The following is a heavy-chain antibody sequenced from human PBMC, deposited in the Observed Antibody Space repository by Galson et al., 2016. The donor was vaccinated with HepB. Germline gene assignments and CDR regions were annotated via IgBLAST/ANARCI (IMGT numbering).Heavy chain of an antibody. CDR3: ARDPDPGDYDRRHYYYGMDV. V-gene: IGHV4-59*01. Sequence: TLSLTCTVSGGSISSFYWSWIRQTPGKRLEWIGYIYDSGSTNYNPSLKSRVPISIDTSKNQFSLKLSSVTAADTAVYYCARDPDPGDYDRRHYYYGMDVWGQGTTVTVSS. D-gene: IGHD4-17*01. CDR1: GGSISSFY. CDR2: IYDSGST. J-gene: IGHJ6*02.